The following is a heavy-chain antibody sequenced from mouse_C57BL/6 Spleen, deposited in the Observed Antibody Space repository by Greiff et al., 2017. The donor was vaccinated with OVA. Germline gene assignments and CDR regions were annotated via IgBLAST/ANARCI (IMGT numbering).Heavy chain of an antibody. D-gene: IGHD1-1*01. CDR2: IYPGDGDT. CDR3: ARSEASYYPLFDY. CDR1: GYAFSSYW. V-gene: IGHV1-80*01. J-gene: IGHJ2*01. Sequence: QVQLKQSGAELVKPGASVKISCKASGYAFSSYWMNWVKQRPGKGLEWIGQIYPGDGDTNYNGKFKGKATLTADKSSSTAYMQLSSLTSEDSAVYFCARSEASYYPLFDYWGQGTTLTVSS.